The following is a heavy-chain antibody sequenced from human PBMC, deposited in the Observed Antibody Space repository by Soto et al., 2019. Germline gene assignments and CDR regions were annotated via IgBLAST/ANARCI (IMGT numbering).Heavy chain of an antibody. D-gene: IGHD2-2*02. J-gene: IGHJ6*02. CDR1: GFTFSSYA. V-gene: IGHV3-23*01. CDR3: AKDRGVVVPAAIYYYYGMDV. Sequence: GESLKISCAAPGFTFSSYAMSWVRQAPGKGLEWVSAISGSGGSTYYADSVKGRFTISRDNSKNTLYLQMNSLRAEDTAVYYCAKDRGVVVPAAIYYYYGMDVWGQGTTVTVSS. CDR2: ISGSGGST.